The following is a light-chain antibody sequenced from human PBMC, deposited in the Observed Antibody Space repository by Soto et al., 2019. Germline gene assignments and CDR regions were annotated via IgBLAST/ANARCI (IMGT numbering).Light chain of an antibody. CDR3: SSYSSSSTLRL. CDR1: SSDVGGYNY. V-gene: IGLV2-14*01. CDR2: DVS. Sequence: QSALTQPASASGSPGQSITISCTGTSSDVGGYNYVSWYQQHPGRAPKVMIYDVSSRPSGVSNRFSGSKSGNTASLTISGLQAEDEADYYCSSYSSSSTLRLFGGGTKLTVL. J-gene: IGLJ2*01.